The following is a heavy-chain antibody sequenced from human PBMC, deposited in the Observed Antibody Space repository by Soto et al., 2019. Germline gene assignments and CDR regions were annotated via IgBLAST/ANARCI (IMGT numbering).Heavy chain of an antibody. CDR1: RGSISSSSYY. Sequence: PSDTLSLTCTVSRGSISSSSYYWGWIRQPPGKGLEWIGNIYYSGSTYYNPSLKSRVTISVDTSKNQFSLKLSSVTAADTAVYYCARRGRDIVLVPGTPQGSFHISCPATILTVS. D-gene: IGHD2-2*01. V-gene: IGHV4-39*01. CDR3: ARRGRDIVLVPGTPQGSFHI. CDR2: IYYSGST. J-gene: IGHJ3*02.